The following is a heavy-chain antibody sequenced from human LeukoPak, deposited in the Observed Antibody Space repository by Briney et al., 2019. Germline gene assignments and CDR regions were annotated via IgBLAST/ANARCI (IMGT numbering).Heavy chain of an antibody. D-gene: IGHD6-13*01. J-gene: IGHJ4*02. CDR2: ISSSSSYI. V-gene: IGHV3-21*01. CDR1: RFTFSSYS. CDR3: ARRSAAGGHYFDY. Sequence: PGGSLRLSCAASRFTFSSYSMNWVRQAPGKGLEWVSSISSSSSYIYYADSVKGRFTISRDNAKNSLYLQMNGLRAEDTAVYYCARRSAAGGHYFDYWGQGTLVTVSS.